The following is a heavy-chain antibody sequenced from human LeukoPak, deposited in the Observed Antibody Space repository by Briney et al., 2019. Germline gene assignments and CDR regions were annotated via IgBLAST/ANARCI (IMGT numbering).Heavy chain of an antibody. CDR2: INSDGSST. J-gene: IGHJ4*02. CDR3: AKGWDIVVVPAAVYYFDY. Sequence: PGGSLRLSCAASGFTFSSYWMHWVRQAPGKGLVWVPRINSDGSSTSYADSVKGRFTISRDNAKNTLYLQMNSLRAEDTAVYYCAKGWDIVVVPAAVYYFDYWGQGTLVTVSS. CDR1: GFTFSSYW. V-gene: IGHV3-74*01. D-gene: IGHD2-2*01.